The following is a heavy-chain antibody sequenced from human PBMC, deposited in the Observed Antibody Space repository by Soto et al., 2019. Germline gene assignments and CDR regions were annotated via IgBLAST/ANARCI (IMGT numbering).Heavy chain of an antibody. CDR2: ISPIFGTA. CDR3: ARGYYYDSSGYYWYYYYGMDV. Sequence: QVQLVQSGAEVKKPGSSVKVSCKASGGTFSSYAISWVRQAPGQGLEWMGGISPIFGTANYAQKFQGRVTITADESTSTAYMELSSLRSEDTAVYYCARGYYYDSSGYYWYYYYGMDVWGQGTTVTVSS. D-gene: IGHD3-22*01. J-gene: IGHJ6*02. V-gene: IGHV1-69*12. CDR1: GGTFSSYA.